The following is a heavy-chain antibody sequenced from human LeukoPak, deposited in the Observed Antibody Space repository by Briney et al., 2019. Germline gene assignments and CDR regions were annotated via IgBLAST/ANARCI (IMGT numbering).Heavy chain of an antibody. V-gene: IGHV3-23*01. J-gene: IGHJ4*02. D-gene: IGHD1-26*01. CDR3: AKGIKWELPFDY. CDR2: ISNNGGST. CDR1: GFTFSSYA. Sequence: GGSLRLSCAASGFTFSSYAMSWVRQAPGKGLEWVSAISNNGGSTYYADSVKGRFTISRDNSKNTLYLQMNSLRAEDTAVYYCAKGIKWELPFDYWGQGTLVTVSS.